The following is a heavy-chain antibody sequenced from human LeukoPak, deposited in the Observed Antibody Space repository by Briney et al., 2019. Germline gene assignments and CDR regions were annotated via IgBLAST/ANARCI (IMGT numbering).Heavy chain of an antibody. CDR2: ISAYNGNT. J-gene: IGHJ4*02. D-gene: IGHD6-19*01. Sequence: ASVKVSCKASGYTFTGYYMHWVRQAPGQGLEWMGWISAYNGNTNYAQKLQGRVTMTTDTSTSTAYMELRSLRSDDTAVYYCASSSSGWYWGDYWGQGTPVTVSS. V-gene: IGHV1-18*04. CDR1: GYTFTGYY. CDR3: ASSSSGWYWGDY.